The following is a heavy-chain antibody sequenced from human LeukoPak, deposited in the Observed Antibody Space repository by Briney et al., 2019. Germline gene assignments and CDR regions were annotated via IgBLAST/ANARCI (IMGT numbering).Heavy chain of an antibody. D-gene: IGHD1-7*01. J-gene: IGHJ6*03. CDR1: AGSLSGYY. V-gene: IGHV4-34*01. Sequence: SETLSLTCAVYAGSLSGYYWSWIRQPPGKGLEWIGEINHSGSTNYNPSLKSRATISVNTPKTQFSLKLSSVTAADTAVYYCASGHRRYNWNYLFYYYMDVWGKGTTVSVSS. CDR3: ASGHRRYNWNYLFYYYMDV. CDR2: INHSGST.